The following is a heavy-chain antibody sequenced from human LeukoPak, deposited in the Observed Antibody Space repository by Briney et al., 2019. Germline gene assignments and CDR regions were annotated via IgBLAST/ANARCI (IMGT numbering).Heavy chain of an antibody. CDR2: INWNGGSA. CDR3: AISPCITGTTTGFDY. J-gene: IGHJ4*02. D-gene: IGHD1-14*01. Sequence: GGSLRLSCVGSGFTFDDYGMSWVRQSPGKGLEWVAGINWNGGSAGYADSVKGRFTISRDNATNSLYLQMNSLRGEDTALYYCAISPCITGTTTGFDYWGQGTLVIVSS. V-gene: IGHV3-20*04. CDR1: GFTFDDYG.